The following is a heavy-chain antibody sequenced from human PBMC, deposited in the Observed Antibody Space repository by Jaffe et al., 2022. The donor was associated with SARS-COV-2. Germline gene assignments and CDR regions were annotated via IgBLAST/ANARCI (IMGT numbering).Heavy chain of an antibody. CDR2: ISVYNRET. V-gene: IGHV1-18*01. CDR1: GYTFINYN. D-gene: IGHD6-19*01. Sequence: QVQLVQSGAEVKRPGASVKVSCKASGYTFINYNINWVRQAPGQGLEWMGRISVYNRETNYAQKFQGRVTLTTDTSTGTAYMEVRSLRSDDTAVYYCARTGAHHSSGWYSDLEYYYQMDVWGKGTTVTVSS. J-gene: IGHJ6*03. CDR3: ARTGAHHSSGWYSDLEYYYQMDV.